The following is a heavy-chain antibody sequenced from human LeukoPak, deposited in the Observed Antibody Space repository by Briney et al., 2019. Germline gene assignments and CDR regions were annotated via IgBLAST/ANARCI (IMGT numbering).Heavy chain of an antibody. Sequence: KPSETLSLTCSVSGXSISSYYWSWIRQPPGKGLEWIGYLYYSGSTNSNPSLKSRVTMSVDTSKNQFSLKLSSVTAADTAVYYCATRQWLHWYFDLWGRGSLVTVSS. CDR1: GXSISSYY. J-gene: IGHJ2*01. CDR2: LYYSGST. CDR3: ATRQWLHWYFDL. V-gene: IGHV4-59*12. D-gene: IGHD3-22*01.